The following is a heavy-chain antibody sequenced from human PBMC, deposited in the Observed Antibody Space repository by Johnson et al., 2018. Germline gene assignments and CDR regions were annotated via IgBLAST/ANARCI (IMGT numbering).Heavy chain of an antibody. J-gene: IGHJ3*02. Sequence: QVQLQESGPGLVKPSETLSLTCTVSGGSISSYYWSWIRQPPGKGLEWIGYIYYSGSTNYNPSLKSRVTISVDTSKNQFSLKLSSVTAADTAVYYCARARYDSACDIWGQGTLVTVSS. CDR3: ARARYDSACDI. CDR2: IYYSGST. V-gene: IGHV4-59*01. D-gene: IGHD3-22*01. CDR1: GGSISSYY.